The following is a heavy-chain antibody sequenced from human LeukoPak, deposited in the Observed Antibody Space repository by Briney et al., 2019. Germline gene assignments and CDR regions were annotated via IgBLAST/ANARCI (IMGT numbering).Heavy chain of an antibody. J-gene: IGHJ3*02. CDR2: INTNTGNP. Sequence: ASVKVSCKASGYTFTSYAMNWVRQAPGQGLEWMGWINTNTGNPTYAQGYTGRFVFSLDTSVSTAYLQISSLKAEDTAVYYCASVEQQLALDAFDIWSQGTMVTVSS. CDR3: ASVEQQLALDAFDI. D-gene: IGHD6-13*01. V-gene: IGHV7-4-1*02. CDR1: GYTFTSYA.